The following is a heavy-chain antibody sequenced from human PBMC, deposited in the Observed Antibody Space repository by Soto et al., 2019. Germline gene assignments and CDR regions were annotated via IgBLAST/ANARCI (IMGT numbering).Heavy chain of an antibody. J-gene: IGHJ3*02. CDR3: ARDLYYDFWSGYGGDAFDI. D-gene: IGHD3-3*01. CDR1: GFTFSSYS. Sequence: GGSLRLSCAASGFTFSSYSMNWVRQAPGKGLECVSSISSSSSYIYYADSVKGRFTISRDNAKNSLYLQMNSLRAEDTAVYYCARDLYYDFWSGYGGDAFDIWGQGTMVTVSS. V-gene: IGHV3-21*01. CDR2: ISSSSSYI.